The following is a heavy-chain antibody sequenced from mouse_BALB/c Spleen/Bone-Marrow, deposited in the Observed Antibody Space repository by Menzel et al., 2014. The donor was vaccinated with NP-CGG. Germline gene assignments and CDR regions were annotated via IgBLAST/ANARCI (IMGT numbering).Heavy chain of an antibody. D-gene: IGHD2-2*01. CDR2: ISNLAYSI. J-gene: IGHJ2*01. Sequence: EVQLQQSGGGVVQPGGSRKLSCAASGFNFSDYGMAWVRLAPGKGPEWVAFISNLAYSIYYADTVTGRFTISRENAKNTLYLEMSSLRFEDTVMYYCTRDRGYDGGYYFDYWGQGTTLTVSS. V-gene: IGHV5-15*02. CDR3: TRDRGYDGGYYFDY. CDR1: GFNFSDYG.